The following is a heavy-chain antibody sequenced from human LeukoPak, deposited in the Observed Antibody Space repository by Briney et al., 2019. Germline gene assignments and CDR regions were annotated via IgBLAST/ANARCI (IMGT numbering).Heavy chain of an antibody. CDR2: IYYSGST. J-gene: IGHJ3*02. CDR1: GGSISSYY. Sequence: SETLSLTCTVSGGSISSYYWSWIRQPPGKGLEWIGYIYYSGSTNYNPSLKTRVTISVDTSKNQFSLKLSSVTAADTAVYYCARVPRYFDWSNWGAFDIWGQGTMVTVSS. V-gene: IGHV4-59*01. CDR3: ARVPRYFDWSNWGAFDI. D-gene: IGHD3-9*01.